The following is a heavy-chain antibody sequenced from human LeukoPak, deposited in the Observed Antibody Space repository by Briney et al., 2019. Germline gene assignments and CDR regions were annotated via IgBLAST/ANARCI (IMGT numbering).Heavy chain of an antibody. CDR1: GFTFSSYS. V-gene: IGHV3-21*01. CDR2: ISSTNGYI. J-gene: IGHJ4*02. D-gene: IGHD1-26*01. Sequence: GGSLRLSCAASGFTFSSYSMNWVRQAPGKGLEWVSYISSTNGYIYYADSVRGRFTISRDNAKNSLSLQMNSPRAEDTAVYYCARGRSTWHLDYWGQGTLVTVSS. CDR3: ARGRSTWHLDY.